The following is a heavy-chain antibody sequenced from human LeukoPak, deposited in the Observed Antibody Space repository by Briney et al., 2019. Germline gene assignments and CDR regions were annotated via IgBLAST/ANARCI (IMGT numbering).Heavy chain of an antibody. V-gene: IGHV3-30-3*01. CDR2: ISYDGSNK. D-gene: IGHD2-2*01. CDR1: WFTFSSFA. J-gene: IGHJ4*02. Sequence: GSLRPSCAGPWFTFSSFALHWVRQAPGKGLGGVASISYDGSNKYYADSVKGRFTISRDNSKNTLYLQMNSLRAEDTAVYYCARPRGGVVVPAAPLDYWGQGTLVTVSS. CDR3: ARPRGGVVVPAAPLDY.